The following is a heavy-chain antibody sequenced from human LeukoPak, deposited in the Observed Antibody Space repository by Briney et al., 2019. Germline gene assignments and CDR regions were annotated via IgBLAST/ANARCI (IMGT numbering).Heavy chain of an antibody. CDR1: GFTFSDYY. V-gene: IGHV3-11*01. Sequence: GGSLRLSCAVSGFTFSDYYMNWIRQAPGKGLEWVSYISSSGSTIYYADSVKGRFTISRDNAKNSLYLQMNSLRAEDTAVYYCAKSNSRQWLINFDYWGQGTLVTVSS. D-gene: IGHD6-19*01. J-gene: IGHJ4*02. CDR3: AKSNSRQWLINFDY. CDR2: ISSSGSTI.